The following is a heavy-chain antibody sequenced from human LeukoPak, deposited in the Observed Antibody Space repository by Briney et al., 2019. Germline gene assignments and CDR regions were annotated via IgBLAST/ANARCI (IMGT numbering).Heavy chain of an antibody. CDR3: ARETYDSSGYLPYWYYYGMDV. Sequence: GGSLRLSCAASGFTFSSYGMHWVRQAPGKGLEWVAVIWYDGSNKYYADSVKGRFTISRDNSKNTLYLQMNSLRAEDTAVYYCARETYDSSGYLPYWYYYGMDVWGQGTTVTVSS. V-gene: IGHV3-33*01. D-gene: IGHD3-22*01. CDR2: IWYDGSNK. CDR1: GFTFSSYG. J-gene: IGHJ6*02.